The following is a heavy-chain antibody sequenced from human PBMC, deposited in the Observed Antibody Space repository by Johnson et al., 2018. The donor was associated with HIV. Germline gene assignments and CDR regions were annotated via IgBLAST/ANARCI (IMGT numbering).Heavy chain of an antibody. CDR2: ISYDGSNK. D-gene: IGHD1-26*01. CDR1: GFTFSNYA. CDR3: AKRYSGSLRDAFDI. Sequence: QMLLVESGGGVVQPGRSLRLSCAASGFTFSNYAMHWVRQAPGKGLQWVAVISYDGSNKNYADSVKGRFTISRDKSKNTLYLQMNSLIIEDTAVYYCAKRYSGSLRDAFDIWGQGTMVTVSS. J-gene: IGHJ3*02. V-gene: IGHV3-30*18.